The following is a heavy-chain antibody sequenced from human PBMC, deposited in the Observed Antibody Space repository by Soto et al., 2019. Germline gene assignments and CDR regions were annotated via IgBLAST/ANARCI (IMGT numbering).Heavy chain of an antibody. V-gene: IGHV1-69*13. CDR2: IIPIFGTA. CDR1: GGTFSSYA. D-gene: IGHD1-26*01. J-gene: IGHJ3*02. CDR3: AIQGSGSYYAFDI. Sequence: SVKVSCKASGGTFSSYAISWVRQAPGQGLEWMGGIIPIFGTANYAQKFQGRVTITADESTSTAYMELSSLRSEDTAVFYCAIQGSGSYYAFDIWGQGTMVTVSS.